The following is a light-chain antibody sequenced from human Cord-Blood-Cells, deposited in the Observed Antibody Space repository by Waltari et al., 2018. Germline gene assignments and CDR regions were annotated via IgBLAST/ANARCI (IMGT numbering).Light chain of an antibody. CDR3: SSYTSSSTYF. J-gene: IGLJ1*01. CDR1: SSDVGGYNY. Sequence: QSALTQPASVSGSPGQSITISCTGTSSDVGGYNYVSWYQQHPGKAPKLMIYDVSNRPSGVSNRCSGSKSGNTASLTIPGLQAEDEADYYCSSYTSSSTYFFGTGTKVTVL. V-gene: IGLV2-14*03. CDR2: DVS.